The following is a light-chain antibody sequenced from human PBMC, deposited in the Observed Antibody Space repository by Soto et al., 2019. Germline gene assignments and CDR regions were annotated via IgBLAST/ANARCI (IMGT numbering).Light chain of an antibody. J-gene: IGKJ1*01. Sequence: DIPMTQSPSTLSASVGDRVTITCRASQSVLTWLAWYQQKPGKAPRLLIYDASTLESGVPSRFSGSGSGTEFILTISSLQPDDFATYYCQQYNDYSSWTFGQGTKVEIK. CDR3: QQYNDYSSWT. CDR1: QSVLTW. V-gene: IGKV1-5*01. CDR2: DAS.